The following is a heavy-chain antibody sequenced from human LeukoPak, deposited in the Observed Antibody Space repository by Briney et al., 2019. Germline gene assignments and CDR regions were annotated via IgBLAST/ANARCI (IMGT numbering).Heavy chain of an antibody. CDR1: GGSFSGYY. CDR3: AGILGYCSGGSCYEAFDI. CDR2: INHSGST. D-gene: IGHD2-15*01. V-gene: IGHV4-34*01. Sequence: SETLSLTCAVYGGSFSGYYWSWTRQPPGKGLEWIGEINHSGSTNYNPSLKSRVTISVDTSKNQFSLKLSSVTAADTAVYYCAGILGYCSGGSCYEAFDIWGQGTMVTVSS. J-gene: IGHJ3*02.